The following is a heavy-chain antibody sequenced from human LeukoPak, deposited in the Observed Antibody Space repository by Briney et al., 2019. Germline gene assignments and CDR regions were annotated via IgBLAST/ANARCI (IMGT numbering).Heavy chain of an antibody. D-gene: IGHD3-22*01. CDR3: ARDYYDSSENAFDI. CDR2: IYYSGST. J-gene: IGHJ3*02. V-gene: IGHV4-59*01. CDR1: GGSTSSYY. Sequence: PSETLSLTCTVSGGSTSSYYWSWIRQPPGKGLEWIGYIYYSGSTNYNPSLKSRVTISVDTSKNQFSLKLSSVTAADTAVYYCARDYYDSSENAFDIWGQGTMVTVSS.